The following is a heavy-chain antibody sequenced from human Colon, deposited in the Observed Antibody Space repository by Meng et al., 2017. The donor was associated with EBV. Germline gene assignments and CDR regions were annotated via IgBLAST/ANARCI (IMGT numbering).Heavy chain of an antibody. J-gene: IGHJ4*01. D-gene: IGHD3-10*01. Sequence: QVQLVESGGGVVQPGRSLGLSCGASGFTFSRYAMHWVRQAPGKVLEWVAAISYDGSAKYYADSVRGRFTISRDNSKNTLYLQLNSLRTEDTAVYYCTKDPRAGGSTTWSYDQWGHGTMVTVSS. CDR3: TKDPRAGGSTTWSYDQ. V-gene: IGHV3-30-3*01. CDR2: ISYDGSAK. CDR1: GFTFSRYA.